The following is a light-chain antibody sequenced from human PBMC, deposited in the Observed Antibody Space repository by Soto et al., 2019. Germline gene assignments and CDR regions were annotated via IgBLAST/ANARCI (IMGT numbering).Light chain of an antibody. CDR3: QQYGSSLLT. CDR1: QSVRSSY. Sequence: EIVLTQSPGTLSLSPGERATLSCRASQSVRSSYLAWYQQKPGQAPRLLIYGASSRATGIPDRFSGSGSGKDFTLTISRLEPEDFAVYYCQQYGSSLLTFGGGTKVEIK. J-gene: IGKJ4*01. CDR2: GAS. V-gene: IGKV3-20*01.